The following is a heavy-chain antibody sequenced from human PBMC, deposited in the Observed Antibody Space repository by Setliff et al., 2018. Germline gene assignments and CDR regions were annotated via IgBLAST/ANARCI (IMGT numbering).Heavy chain of an antibody. D-gene: IGHD2-21*02. V-gene: IGHV4-38-2*02. CDR3: ARDLGHGGDSDY. Sequence: PSETLSLTCAVSGYSITTGYYCGWTRQPPGQGLECVGNIGHTWSINYNPSLKSRLTISRDTSKNQVSLKLNSVTATDTAVYYCARDLGHGGDSDYWGQGIQVTVSS. CDR1: GYSITTGYY. CDR2: IGHTWSI. J-gene: IGHJ4*02.